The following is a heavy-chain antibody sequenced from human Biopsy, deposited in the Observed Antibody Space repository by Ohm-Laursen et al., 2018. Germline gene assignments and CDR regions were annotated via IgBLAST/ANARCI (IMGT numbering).Heavy chain of an antibody. CDR1: GATFSNYA. Sequence: ASVKVSCKASGATFSNYAINWPRQAPGQGLEWMGGINPMFGTAKYAQRFQGRVTITADKSTGTADMELSSLRSDDTAVYYCARSFGVVINFEHNWFDPWGQGTLVTVSS. CDR2: INPMFGTA. V-gene: IGHV1-69*06. CDR3: ARSFGVVINFEHNWFDP. D-gene: IGHD3-3*01. J-gene: IGHJ5*02.